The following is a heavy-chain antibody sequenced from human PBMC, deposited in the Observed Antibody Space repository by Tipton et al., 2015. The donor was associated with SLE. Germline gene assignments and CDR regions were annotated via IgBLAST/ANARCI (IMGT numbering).Heavy chain of an antibody. J-gene: IGHJ4*02. Sequence: TLSLTCAVSGVSISSGAYSWSWIRQPPGKGLEWIGYIYPGGATYYNPSLKSRDTMSLDRSKNQFSLKVNSVTAADTAVYYCVRLRSKVLIDYWGQGTLVTVSS. D-gene: IGHD2-8*01. V-gene: IGHV4-30-2*01. CDR2: IYPGGAT. CDR3: VRLRSKVLIDY. CDR1: GVSISSGAYS.